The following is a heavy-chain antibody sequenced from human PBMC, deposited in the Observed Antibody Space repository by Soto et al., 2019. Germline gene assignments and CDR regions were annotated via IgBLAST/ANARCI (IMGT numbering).Heavy chain of an antibody. CDR3: ARGYYDILTGDLFSYFDY. D-gene: IGHD3-9*01. CDR2: ISAYNGNT. Sequence: ASVKVSCKASGYTFTSYGISWVRQAPGQGLEWMGWISAYNGNTNYAQRLQGRVTMTTDTSTSTAYMELRSLRSDDTAVYYCARGYYDILTGDLFSYFDYWGQGTLVTVSS. V-gene: IGHV1-18*04. CDR1: GYTFTSYG. J-gene: IGHJ4*02.